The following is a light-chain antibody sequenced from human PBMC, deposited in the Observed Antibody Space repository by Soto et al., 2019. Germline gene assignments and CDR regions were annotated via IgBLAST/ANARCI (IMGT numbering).Light chain of an antibody. J-gene: IGKJ4*01. Sequence: EMVMTQSPATLSVSPGERATLSCRAGQGVTSRNLAWYQQKSGQAPRLLIYGASSRAIHTPDRFSGSGSGTDFTLTISSLEPEDFALYYCQHRANWPLTFGGGTKVDI. V-gene: IGKV3D-20*02. CDR3: QHRANWPLT. CDR1: QGVTSRN. CDR2: GAS.